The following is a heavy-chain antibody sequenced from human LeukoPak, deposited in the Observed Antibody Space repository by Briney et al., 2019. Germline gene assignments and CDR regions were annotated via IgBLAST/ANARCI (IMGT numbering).Heavy chain of an antibody. Sequence: GGSLRLSCAASGFSFNAYAMSWVRQAPGEGLEWVSGIGNGGSYTYYADFVKGRFTISRDNSKYMLFLQMNSLRAEDTAIYYCAKRATHGGPGYFDLWGRGTLVTVSS. D-gene: IGHD1-26*01. CDR3: AKRATHGGPGYFDL. J-gene: IGHJ2*01. V-gene: IGHV3-23*03. CDR1: GFSFNAYA. CDR2: IGNGGSYT.